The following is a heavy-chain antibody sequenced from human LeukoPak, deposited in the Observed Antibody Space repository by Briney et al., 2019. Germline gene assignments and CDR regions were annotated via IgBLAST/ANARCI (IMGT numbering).Heavy chain of an antibody. V-gene: IGHV3-48*01. J-gene: IGHJ4*02. CDR3: ARGGAARPDY. Sequence: GGSLRLSCAASGFTFRNYGMNWVRQAPGKGLEWVSYISSPSSSLYYADSVKGRFTISRDNAKNSLFLQMNNLRAEDTAVYYCARGGAARPDYWGQGTLVTVSS. CDR2: ISSPSSSL. CDR1: GFTFRNYG. D-gene: IGHD6-6*01.